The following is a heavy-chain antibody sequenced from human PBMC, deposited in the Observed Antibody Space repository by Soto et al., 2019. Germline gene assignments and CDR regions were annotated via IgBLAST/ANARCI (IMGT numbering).Heavy chain of an antibody. J-gene: IGHJ6*02. CDR1: GFTFSNYA. CDR3: AKDLNGSGSFTSYYHYGMDV. V-gene: IGHV3-23*01. CDR2: ISGSGRNT. D-gene: IGHD3-10*01. Sequence: EVQMLESGGGLVHPGGSLRLSCAASGFTFSNYAMNWVGQAPGKGLEWVSSISGSGRNTYYADSVKGRLTISRDSSKNTLYLQMNSLRVEDTGVYYCAKDLNGSGSFTSYYHYGMDVWGQGTTVTVSS.